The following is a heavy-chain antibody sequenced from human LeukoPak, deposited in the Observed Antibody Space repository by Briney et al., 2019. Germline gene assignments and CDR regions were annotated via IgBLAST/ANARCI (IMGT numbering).Heavy chain of an antibody. CDR3: AKDPGSSWYRYYGMDV. J-gene: IGHJ6*02. D-gene: IGHD6-13*01. CDR1: GFTFSSYG. CDR2: ISYDGSNK. Sequence: PGGSLRLSCAASGFTFSSYGMHWVRQAPGKGLEWVAVISYDGSNKYYADSVKGRFTISRDNSKNTLYLQMNSLRAEDTAVYYCAKDPGSSWYRYYGMDVWGQGTTVTVSS. V-gene: IGHV3-30*18.